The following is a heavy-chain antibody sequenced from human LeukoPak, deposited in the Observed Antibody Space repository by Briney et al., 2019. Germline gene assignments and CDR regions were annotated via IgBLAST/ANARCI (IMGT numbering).Heavy chain of an antibody. D-gene: IGHD4-11*01. CDR2: IRYYGSNK. J-gene: IGHJ3*02. CDR1: GFTVSSNY. V-gene: IGHV3-30*02. Sequence: GGSLRLSCAASGFTVSSNYMSWVRQAPGKGLEWVAFIRYYGSNKYYADSVKGRFTISRDNSKNTLYLQMNSLRAEDTAVYYCAKDGDYSPVRVAFDIWGQGTMVTVSS. CDR3: AKDGDYSPVRVAFDI.